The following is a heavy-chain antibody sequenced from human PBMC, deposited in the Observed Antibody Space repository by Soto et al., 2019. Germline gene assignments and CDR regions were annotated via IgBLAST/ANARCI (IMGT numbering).Heavy chain of an antibody. D-gene: IGHD3-10*01. J-gene: IGHJ4*02. CDR3: AHDLFLFRGDFDC. Sequence: EVQLLESGGGLVQPGGSLRLSCAASGFTVSNYGLTWVRQPPGEGLEWVSTISGGVPSTYYADSGKGRFTISRDNSKNPLYLQMTSLRAEDTAVYYCAHDLFLFRGDFDCWGQGTLVTVSS. CDR2: ISGGVPST. V-gene: IGHV3-23*01. CDR1: GFTVSNYG.